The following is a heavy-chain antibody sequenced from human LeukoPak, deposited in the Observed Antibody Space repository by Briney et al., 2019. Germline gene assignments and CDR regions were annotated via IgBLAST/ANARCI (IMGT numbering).Heavy chain of an antibody. CDR1: GFTFSSYA. CDR3: AKGVRVCSSTSCLPLKYYYYGMDV. Sequence: PGGSLRLSCAASGFTFSSYAMSWGRQAPGKGLEWVSAISGSGGSTYYADSVKGRFTISRDNSKNTLYLQMNSLRAEDTAVYYCAKGVRVCSSTSCLPLKYYYYGMDVWGQGTTVTVSS. J-gene: IGHJ6*02. D-gene: IGHD2-2*01. V-gene: IGHV3-23*01. CDR2: ISGSGGST.